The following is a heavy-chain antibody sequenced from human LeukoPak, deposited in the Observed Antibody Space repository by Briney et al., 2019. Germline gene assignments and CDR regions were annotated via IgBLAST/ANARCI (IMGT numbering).Heavy chain of an antibody. CDR2: IYYSGST. CDR1: GGSISSYY. V-gene: IGHV4-59*01. J-gene: IGHJ4*02. CDR3: AREYSSSSYDY. Sequence: SETLSLTCTVSGGSISSYYWSWIRQPPGKGLEWIGYIYYSGSTNYNPSLKSRVTISVDTSKNQFPLKLSSVTAADTAVYYCAREYSSSSYDYWGQGTLVTVSS. D-gene: IGHD6-6*01.